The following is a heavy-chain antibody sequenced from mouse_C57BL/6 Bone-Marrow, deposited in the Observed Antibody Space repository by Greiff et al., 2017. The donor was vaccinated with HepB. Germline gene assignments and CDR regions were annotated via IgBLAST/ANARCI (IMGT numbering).Heavy chain of an antibody. V-gene: IGHV1-69*01. CDR2: IDPSDSYT. CDR1: GYTFTSYW. J-gene: IGHJ2*01. D-gene: IGHD2-10*02. CDR3: ARCPYGYSFDY. Sequence: VQLQQPGAELVMPGASVKLSCKASGYTFTSYWMHWVKQRPGQGLEWIGEIDPSDSYTNYNQKFKGKSTLTVDKSSSTAYMQLSSLTSEDSAVYYCARCPYGYSFDYWGQGTTLTVSS.